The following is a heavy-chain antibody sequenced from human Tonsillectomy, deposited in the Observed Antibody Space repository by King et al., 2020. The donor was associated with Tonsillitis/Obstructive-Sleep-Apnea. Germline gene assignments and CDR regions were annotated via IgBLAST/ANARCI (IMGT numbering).Heavy chain of an antibody. J-gene: IGHJ4*02. Sequence: QLVQSGAEVKKPGSSVKVSCKASGVTFSSYAISWVRQDPGQGLEWMGGISPSFGKANYAQKFQGRVTITADESTSTAYMELSSLRSEDTAVYYCASIVVVPTLFDYWGQGTLVTVSS. V-gene: IGHV1-69*12. CDR3: ASIVVVPTLFDY. D-gene: IGHD2-2*01. CDR2: ISPSFGKA. CDR1: GVTFSSYA.